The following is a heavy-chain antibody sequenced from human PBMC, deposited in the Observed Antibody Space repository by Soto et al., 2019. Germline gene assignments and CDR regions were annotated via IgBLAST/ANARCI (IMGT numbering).Heavy chain of an antibody. CDR2: INAGNGNT. V-gene: IGHV1-3*01. CDR1: GYTFTSYA. J-gene: IGHJ6*03. CDR3: ARAIGYCSSTSCSTIPPYYYYYMDV. D-gene: IGHD2-2*01. Sequence: QVQLVQSGAEVKKPGASVKVSCKASGYTFTSYAMHWVRQAPGQRLEWMGWINAGNGNTKYSQKFQGRVTITRDTSASTAYMELSSLRSEDTAVHYCARAIGYCSSTSCSTIPPYYYYYMDVWGKGTTVTVSS.